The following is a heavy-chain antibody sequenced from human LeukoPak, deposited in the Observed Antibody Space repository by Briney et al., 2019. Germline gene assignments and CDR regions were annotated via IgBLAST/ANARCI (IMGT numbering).Heavy chain of an antibody. Sequence: GRSLRLSCAASGFTFSSYAMHWVRQAPGKGLEWVAVISHDGSNKYYADSVKGRFTISRDNSKNTLYLQMNSLRAEDTAVYYCARVQVEVVAATPTLDYYYYHMDVWGKGTTVTVSS. CDR3: ARVQVEVVAATPTLDYYYYHMDV. CDR1: GFTFSSYA. J-gene: IGHJ6*03. D-gene: IGHD2-15*01. V-gene: IGHV3-30*01. CDR2: ISHDGSNK.